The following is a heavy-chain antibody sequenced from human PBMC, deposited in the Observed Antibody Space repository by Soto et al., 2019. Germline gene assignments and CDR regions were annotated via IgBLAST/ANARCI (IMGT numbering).Heavy chain of an antibody. D-gene: IGHD2-8*01. CDR2: VYFTGTT. CDR1: GGSISNGMYY. J-gene: IGHJ4*02. Sequence: SETLSLTCAVSGGSISNGMYYWSWIRQPPGKGLEWIGNVYFTGTTIYNSSLKSRVTMSVDTYKDQFFLKLTSVTAADTAVYYCARYCNNYDCRHLYSFDYWGLGTLVTVSS. V-gene: IGHV4-61*01. CDR3: ARYCNNYDCRHLYSFDY.